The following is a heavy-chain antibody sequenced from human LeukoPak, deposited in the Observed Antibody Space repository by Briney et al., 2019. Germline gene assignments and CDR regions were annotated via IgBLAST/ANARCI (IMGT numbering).Heavy chain of an antibody. V-gene: IGHV4-39*07. Sequence: SETLSLTCTVSGGSISSSSYYWGWIRQPPGKGLEWIGSIYYSGSTYYNPSLKSRVTISVDTSKNQFSLKLSSVTAADTAVYYCARGLRYFDCWGQGTLVTVSS. D-gene: IGHD3-9*01. CDR2: IYYSGST. CDR1: GGSISSSSYY. CDR3: ARGLRYFDC. J-gene: IGHJ4*02.